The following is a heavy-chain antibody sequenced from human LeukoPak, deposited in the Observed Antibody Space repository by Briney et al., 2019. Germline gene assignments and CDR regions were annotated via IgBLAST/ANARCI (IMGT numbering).Heavy chain of an antibody. Sequence: GASVKVSCKASGGTFSSYAISWARQAPGQGLEWMGGIIPIFGTTNYAQKFQGRVTITTDESTSTAYMELSSLRSEDTAVYYCATRWGGGYSSSWYGVFDIWGQGTMVTVSS. CDR2: IIPIFGTT. V-gene: IGHV1-69*05. J-gene: IGHJ3*02. D-gene: IGHD6-13*01. CDR1: GGTFSSYA. CDR3: ATRWGGGYSSSWYGVFDI.